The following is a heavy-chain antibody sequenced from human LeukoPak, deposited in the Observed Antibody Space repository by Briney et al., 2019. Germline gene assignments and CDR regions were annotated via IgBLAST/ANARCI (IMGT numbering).Heavy chain of an antibody. CDR3: EPPLQFLES. D-gene: IGHD3-3*01. CDR2: INSNGGST. V-gene: IGHV3-23*01. J-gene: IGHJ5*02. Sequence: GGSLTLSCTTSGFTFGTSTMTWVRQAPGKGLEWVSTINSNGGSTYYASSVKGCFTISRDNSRNTLYLRMSSLRAEDTAVYYCEPPLQFLESWGQGTMVIVSS. CDR1: GFTFGTST.